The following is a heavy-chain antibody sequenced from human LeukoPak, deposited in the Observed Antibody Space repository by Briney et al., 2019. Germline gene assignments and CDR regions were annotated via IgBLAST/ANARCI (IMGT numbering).Heavy chain of an antibody. D-gene: IGHD4-17*01. Sequence: GGSLRLSCAASGFTFSSYGMHWVRQAPGKGLEWVAFIRYDGSNKYYADSVKGRFTISRDNSKNTLYLQMNSLRAEDTAVYYCASKRDYGDYWRPAWFDPWGQGTLVTVSS. CDR2: IRYDGSNK. CDR3: ASKRDYGDYWRPAWFDP. J-gene: IGHJ5*02. CDR1: GFTFSSYG. V-gene: IGHV3-30*02.